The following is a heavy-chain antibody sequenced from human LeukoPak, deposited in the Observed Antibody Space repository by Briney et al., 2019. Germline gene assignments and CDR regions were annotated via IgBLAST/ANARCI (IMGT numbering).Heavy chain of an antibody. V-gene: IGHV4-34*01. CDR1: GGSFSEYY. Sequence: SETLSLTCAVYGGSFSEYYWSWIRQPPGKGLEWIGEINYSGSTNYNPSLKSRVTISVDTSKKQFTLKLSSVTAADTAVYYCARITYGSGSYYFDYWGQGTLVTVSS. CDR3: ARITYGSGSYYFDY. J-gene: IGHJ4*02. CDR2: INYSGST. D-gene: IGHD3-10*01.